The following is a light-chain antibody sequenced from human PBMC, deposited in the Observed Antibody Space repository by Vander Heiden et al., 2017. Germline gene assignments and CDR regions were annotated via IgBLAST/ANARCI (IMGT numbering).Light chain of an antibody. CDR3: QQYNNYPYT. J-gene: IGKJ2*01. CDR1: QGIRND. V-gene: IGKV1-16*01. CDR2: AAF. Sequence: DIQMTQSPLSLSASVGDTVTITCRASQGIRNDLAWFQQKPGKAPKPLIYAAFGLQFGVSSRFSGSGSGTDFTLSISSLQPEDFATYYCQQYNNYPYTFGQGTKLEIK.